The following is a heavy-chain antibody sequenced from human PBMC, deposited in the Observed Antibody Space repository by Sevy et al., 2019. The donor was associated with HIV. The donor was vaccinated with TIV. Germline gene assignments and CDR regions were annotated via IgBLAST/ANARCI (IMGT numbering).Heavy chain of an antibody. CDR3: ARDGYVVVSDHNSFDP. J-gene: IGHJ5*02. Sequence: ASVKVSCKASGYTFTSYGISWVRQAPGQGLEWMGWISAYNGNTNYAQKLQGRVTMTTDTSTSTAYMELRSLRSDDTAVYYCARDGYVVVSDHNSFDPWGQGTLVTVSS. D-gene: IGHD2-21*01. V-gene: IGHV1-18*01. CDR1: GYTFTSYG. CDR2: ISAYNGNT.